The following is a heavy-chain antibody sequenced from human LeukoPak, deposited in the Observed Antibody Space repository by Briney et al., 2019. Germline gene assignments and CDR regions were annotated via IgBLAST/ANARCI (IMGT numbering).Heavy chain of an antibody. V-gene: IGHV3-74*01. CDR1: GFTFSNYW. J-gene: IGHJ4*02. CDR2: IKSDGSTT. D-gene: IGHD6-19*01. Sequence: GGSLRLSCTASGFTFSNYWMHWVRQAPGKGLAWVSRIKSDGSTTTYADSVKGRFTISRDNAKSTLYLQMNSLRAEDTAVYYCVRLADPGYWGQGTLVTVSS. CDR3: VRLADPGY.